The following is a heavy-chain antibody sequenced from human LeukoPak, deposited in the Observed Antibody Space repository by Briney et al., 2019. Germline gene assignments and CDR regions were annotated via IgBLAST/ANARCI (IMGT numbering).Heavy chain of an antibody. CDR2: ISPYNGNT. Sequence: GASVKVSCKASGYTFTNNGIIWVRQAPGQGLEWMGWISPYNGNTNYAQKLQGRVTMTTDTSTSTAYMELRSLRSDDTAVYYCARDHYYDSSGYYYGGYWGQGTLVTVSS. D-gene: IGHD3-22*01. J-gene: IGHJ4*02. CDR3: ARDHYYDSSGYYYGGY. V-gene: IGHV1-18*01. CDR1: GYTFTNNG.